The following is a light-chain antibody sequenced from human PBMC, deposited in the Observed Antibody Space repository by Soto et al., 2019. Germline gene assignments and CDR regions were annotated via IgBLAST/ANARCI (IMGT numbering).Light chain of an antibody. CDR1: QSISSW. Sequence: DIQMTQSPSTLSASVGDRVTITCRASQSISSWLAWYQQKPGKAPKLLIYKASSLESGVPSRFSGSGSGTEFTLTISSLQPDDFATYYCQQYNSYPLTFXQGTKADIK. CDR2: KAS. J-gene: IGKJ1*01. V-gene: IGKV1-5*03. CDR3: QQYNSYPLT.